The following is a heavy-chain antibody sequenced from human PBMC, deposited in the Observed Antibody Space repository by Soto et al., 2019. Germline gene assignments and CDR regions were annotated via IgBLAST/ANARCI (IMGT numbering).Heavy chain of an antibody. CDR2: ISVGGGNT. Sequence: EVQLLESGGGLVQPGGSLRLSCAASGFTFSSYAMNWVRQAPGKGLEWVSGISVGGGNTYYSDSVKGRFTISRDNSQYTLHLQKNSMRAEDPAVYFCAKHAGGSSGPFNYWGEGTLVTVYS. D-gene: IGHD6-19*01. CDR1: GFTFSSYA. J-gene: IGHJ4*02. CDR3: AKHAGGSSGPFNY. V-gene: IGHV3-23*01.